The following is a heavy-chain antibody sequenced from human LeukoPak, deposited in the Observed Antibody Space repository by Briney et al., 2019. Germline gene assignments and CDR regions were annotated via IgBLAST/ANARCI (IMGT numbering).Heavy chain of an antibody. D-gene: IGHD4-11*01. CDR1: GFTFNRYG. CDR3: AREITTGNFDY. V-gene: IGHV1-18*01. CDR2: ISAYNGNT. Sequence: ASVKVSCKASGFTFNRYGISWVRQAPGQGLEWMGWISAYNGNTNYAQKVQGRVTMTTDTSTRTAYTELRSLRSDDTAVYYCAREITTGNFDYWGQGTLVTVSS. J-gene: IGHJ4*02.